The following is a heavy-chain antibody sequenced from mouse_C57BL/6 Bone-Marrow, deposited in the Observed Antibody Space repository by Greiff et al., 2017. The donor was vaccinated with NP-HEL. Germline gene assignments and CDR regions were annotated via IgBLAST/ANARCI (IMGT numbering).Heavy chain of an antibody. CDR1: GYTFTSYW. Sequence: QVELQQPGAELVKPGASVKLSCKASGYTFTSYWMQWVKQRPGQGLEWIGEIDPSDSYTNYNQKFKGKATLTVDTSSSTAYMQLSSRTSEDSAVYYCARGTATVVARGYFDVWGTGTTVTVSS. CDR2: IDPSDSYT. CDR3: ARGTATVVARGYFDV. D-gene: IGHD1-1*01. J-gene: IGHJ1*03. V-gene: IGHV1-50*01.